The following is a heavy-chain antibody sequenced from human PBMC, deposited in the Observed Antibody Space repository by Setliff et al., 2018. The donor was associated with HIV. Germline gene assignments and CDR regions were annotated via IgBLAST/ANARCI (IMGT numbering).Heavy chain of an antibody. CDR3: ARVLPYNSALDN. D-gene: IGHD6-25*01. CDR2: ISGSGYST. J-gene: IGHJ4*02. CDR1: GFTFSTYA. Sequence: PGGSLRLSCAASGFTFSTYAMTWVRQAPGKGPEWVSTISGSGYSTYYADSVRGRITISRDNSKNTMYLQMNSLRHEDTALYYCARVLPYNSALDNWGQGTLVTVS. V-gene: IGHV3-23*01.